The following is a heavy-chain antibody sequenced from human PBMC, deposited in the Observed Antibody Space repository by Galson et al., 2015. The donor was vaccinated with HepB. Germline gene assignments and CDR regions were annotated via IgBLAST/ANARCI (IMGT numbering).Heavy chain of an antibody. V-gene: IGHV1-8*01. CDR3: ARGVIYGDPRDAFDI. Sequence: SCKASGYTSTSNDINWVRQAPGQGLEWMGWMNPNSGTAGYAQKFSGRVTMTRNTSISTAYMELSSLRSDDTAVYYCARGVIYGDPRDAFDIWGQGTMVTVSS. CDR2: MNPNSGTA. J-gene: IGHJ3*02. D-gene: IGHD4-17*01. CDR1: GYTSTSND.